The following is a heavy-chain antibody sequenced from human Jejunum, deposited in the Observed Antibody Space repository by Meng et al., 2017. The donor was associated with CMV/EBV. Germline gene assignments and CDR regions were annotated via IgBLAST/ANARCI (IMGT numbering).Heavy chain of an antibody. CDR1: GTNLTIHD. V-gene: IGHV1-18*01. CDR2: ISGYNGDT. J-gene: IGHJ5*02. D-gene: IGHD2-21*02. CDR3: ARLVVVTSISGPRWFDP. Sequence: QVPRVESEAYSKEPCDSVQVSCMVYGTNLTIHDFSLMRQAPVPGLEWMGWISGYNGDTNYAQKFQGRVTMTTDTSTSTTYMELRSLKSDDTAVYFCARLVVVTSISGPRWFDPWGQGTLVTVSS.